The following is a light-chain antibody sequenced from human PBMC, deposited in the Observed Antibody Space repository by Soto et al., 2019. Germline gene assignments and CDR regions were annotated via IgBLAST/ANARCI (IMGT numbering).Light chain of an antibody. CDR3: QQSYSTTWT. Sequence: DIQMTQSPSSLSESALDIVTITFRASQGISTYLNLYQQKPGKAPKLLIYAASSLQSGVPSRFSGSGSETDFTLTISSLQPEDFATYSCQQSYSTTWTFGQGTKVDIK. J-gene: IGKJ1*01. V-gene: IGKV1-39*01. CDR1: QGISTY. CDR2: AAS.